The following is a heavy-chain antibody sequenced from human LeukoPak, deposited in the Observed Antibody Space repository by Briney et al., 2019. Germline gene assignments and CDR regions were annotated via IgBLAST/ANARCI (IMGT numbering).Heavy chain of an antibody. D-gene: IGHD4-17*01. CDR3: ARGTTVTTANFQH. J-gene: IGHJ1*01. CDR2: INHSGST. Sequence: SETLSLTCAVYGGSFSGYYWSWIRQPPGKGLEWIGEINHSGSTNYNPSLKSRVTISVDTSKNQFSLKLSSVTAVDTAVYYCARGTTVTTANFQHWGQGTLVTVSS. V-gene: IGHV4-34*01. CDR1: GGSFSGYY.